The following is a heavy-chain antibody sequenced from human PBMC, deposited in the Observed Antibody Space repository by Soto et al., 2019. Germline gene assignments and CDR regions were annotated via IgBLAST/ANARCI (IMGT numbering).Heavy chain of an antibody. D-gene: IGHD1-26*01. J-gene: IGHJ4*02. CDR1: GFTFSSYA. CDR3: AKWLRSGSYSCDY. CDR2: VDSSGRT. V-gene: IGHV3-23*01. Sequence: GGSLRLSCAASGFTFSSYAMSLVRQAPGKGPEWVSLVDSSGRTYYTDSVKGRFTVSRDNSENTVYLQMNSLRAEDTAVYYCAKWLRSGSYSCDYWGQGTLVTVPX.